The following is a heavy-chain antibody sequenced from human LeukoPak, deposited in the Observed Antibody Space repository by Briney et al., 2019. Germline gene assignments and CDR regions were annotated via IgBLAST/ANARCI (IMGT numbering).Heavy chain of an antibody. D-gene: IGHD6-13*01. CDR3: ARVGPVAAAGTFDY. V-gene: IGHV4-34*01. J-gene: IGHJ4*02. Sequence: KASETLSLTCAVYGGSFSGYYWSWIRQPPGKGLEWIGEINHSGSTNYNPSLKSRVTISVDTSKNQFSLKLSSVTAADTAVYYCARVGPVAAAGTFDYWGQGTLVTVSS. CDR2: INHSGST. CDR1: GGSFSGYY.